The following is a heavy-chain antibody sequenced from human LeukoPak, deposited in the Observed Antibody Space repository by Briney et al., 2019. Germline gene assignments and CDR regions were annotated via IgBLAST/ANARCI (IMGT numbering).Heavy chain of an antibody. D-gene: IGHD3-22*01. Sequence: PSETLSLTCAVYGGSFSGYYWSWIRQPPGKGLEWIGEINHSGSTNYNPSLKSRVTISVDTSKNQFSLKLSSVTAADTAVYYCARNHYDSSGYYYFFDYWGQGTLVTVSS. CDR1: GGSFSGYY. CDR3: ARNHYDSSGYYYFFDY. V-gene: IGHV4-34*01. J-gene: IGHJ4*02. CDR2: INHSGST.